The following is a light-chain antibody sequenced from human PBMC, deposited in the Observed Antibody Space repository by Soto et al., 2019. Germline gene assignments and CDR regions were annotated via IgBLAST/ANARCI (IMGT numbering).Light chain of an antibody. Sequence: QSVLTQPASVSGSPGQSITISCTGTSSDVGGYNYVSWYQQHPGKAPKLMIYEVSNRPSGVSNRFSVSQSGNPASLTISGLQAEDEDDYYCSSYTSSSTLVFGTGTKLTVL. J-gene: IGLJ1*01. V-gene: IGLV2-14*01. CDR3: SSYTSSSTLV. CDR2: EVS. CDR1: SSDVGGYNY.